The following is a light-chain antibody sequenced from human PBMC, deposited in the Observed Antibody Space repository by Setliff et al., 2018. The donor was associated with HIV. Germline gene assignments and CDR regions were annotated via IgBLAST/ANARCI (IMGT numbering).Light chain of an antibody. CDR2: EVR. CDR3: SSYASTNTLP. J-gene: IGLJ1*01. V-gene: IGLV2-14*03. Sequence: QSVLTQPASVSGSPGQSITISCTGTSSDVGGYSYVSWYQQHPGKAPKLIIYEVRNRPSGVSNRFSGSKSGNTASLNISGLRAEDEADYYCSSYASTNTLPFGTGTKVTVL. CDR1: SSDVGGYSY.